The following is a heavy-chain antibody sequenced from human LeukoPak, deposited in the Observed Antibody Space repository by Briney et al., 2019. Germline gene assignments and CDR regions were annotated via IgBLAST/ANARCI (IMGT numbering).Heavy chain of an antibody. CDR1: GYTFTGYY. D-gene: IGHD6-13*01. CDR2: INPNSGGT. CDR3: ASTPGIAAAGLFFDY. V-gene: IGHV1-2*02. Sequence: ASVTVSCKASGYTFTGYYMHWVRQAPGQGLEWMGWINPNSGGTNYAPKFQGRVTMTRDTSISTAYMELSRLRSDDTAVYYCASTPGIAAAGLFFDYWGQGTLVTVSS. J-gene: IGHJ4*02.